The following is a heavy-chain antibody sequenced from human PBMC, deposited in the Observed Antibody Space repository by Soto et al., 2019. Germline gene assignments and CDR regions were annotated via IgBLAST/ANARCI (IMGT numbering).Heavy chain of an antibody. CDR3: ARDREYYSAYYYGMDV. Sequence: PGGSLRLSCAASGFTFSSYAMSWVRQAPGKGLECVSTISGSGGTTYYADSVKGRFTISRDNSKNTLYLQMTSLRAEDTAVYYCARDREYYSAYYYGMDVWDQGTTVTASS. D-gene: IGHD2-21*01. J-gene: IGHJ6*02. CDR1: GFTFSSYA. CDR2: ISGSGGTT. V-gene: IGHV3-23*01.